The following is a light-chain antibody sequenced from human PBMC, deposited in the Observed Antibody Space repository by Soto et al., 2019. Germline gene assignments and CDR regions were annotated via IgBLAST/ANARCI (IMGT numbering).Light chain of an antibody. CDR3: QQYYNWPRT. CDR1: QDIGNW. Sequence: DIQVTQSPSSVSASVGDRVTITCRASQDIGNWMTWYQQKPGKAPKLLIYSASTLVRGVPSRFSGSGSGTEFTLTINSLQAEDCAVYYCQQYYNWPRTFGQGTRLEI. J-gene: IGKJ5*01. CDR2: SAS. V-gene: IGKV1-12*01.